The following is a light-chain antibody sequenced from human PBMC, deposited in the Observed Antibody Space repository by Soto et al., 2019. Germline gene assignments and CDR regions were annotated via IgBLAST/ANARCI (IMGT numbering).Light chain of an antibody. CDR1: SSDVGYYDY. Sequence: QSALTQPASVSGSPGQSITISCTGTSSDVGYYDYVSWYQQHPGKAPKLMIYEVSNRPSGISDRFSGSKSGDTASLTISGLQAEDEADYYCISYIPSTTTHWVFGGGTKLTVL. V-gene: IGLV2-14*01. CDR3: ISYIPSTTTHWV. J-gene: IGLJ3*02. CDR2: EVS.